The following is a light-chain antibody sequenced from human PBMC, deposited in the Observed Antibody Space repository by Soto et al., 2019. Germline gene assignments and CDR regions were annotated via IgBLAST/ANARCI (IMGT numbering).Light chain of an antibody. J-gene: IGKJ1*01. CDR1: QSVSNY. Sequence: EIVLTQSPATLSLSPGERATLSCRASQSVSNYLAWYQQKPGQAPRLLIYDASNRATGIPARFSGSGSGTDFILTISSLEPEDLAVYYCQQYSNWPRGTFGQGTKVEIK. CDR2: DAS. CDR3: QQYSNWPRGT. V-gene: IGKV3-11*01.